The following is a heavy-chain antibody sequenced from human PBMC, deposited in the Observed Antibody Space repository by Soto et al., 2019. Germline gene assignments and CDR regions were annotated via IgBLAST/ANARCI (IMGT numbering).Heavy chain of an antibody. Sequence: TGGSLRLSCAASGFIFSNAWINWVRQAPGKGLEWVGRVKSKTDGGTTDFAAPVKGRFAISRDDSKNMVYLEMNSLKTEDTAIYYCTTDSYMTNITVRFDYWGHGPLVTVAS. CDR2: VKSKTDGGTT. CDR1: GFIFSNAW. V-gene: IGHV3-15*07. D-gene: IGHD4-17*01. J-gene: IGHJ4*01. CDR3: TTDSYMTNITVRFDY.